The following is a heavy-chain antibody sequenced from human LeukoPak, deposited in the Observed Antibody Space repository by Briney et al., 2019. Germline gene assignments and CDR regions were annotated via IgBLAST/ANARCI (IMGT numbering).Heavy chain of an antibody. CDR1: GFNFGGYE. CDR3: AKDSSFEN. V-gene: IGHV3-48*03. Sequence: GGSLRLSCITSGFNFGGYEFTWVRQAPGKGLEWVSFISESGDSTRYADPVKGRFTISRDNYNNTLYLQMNSLRVEDTAVYYCAKDSSFENWGQGTLVTVSS. CDR2: ISESGDST. D-gene: IGHD2/OR15-2a*01. J-gene: IGHJ4*02.